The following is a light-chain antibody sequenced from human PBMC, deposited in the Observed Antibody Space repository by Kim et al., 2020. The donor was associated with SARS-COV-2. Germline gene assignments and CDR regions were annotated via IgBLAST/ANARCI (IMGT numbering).Light chain of an antibody. CDR2: AAS. CDR1: KGISSY. Sequence: ASVGDRVTITCRASKGISSYLAWYQQRPGKAPKLLIYAASTLQSGVPSRFSGSGSGTEFTLTISSLQPEDFATYYCQQLNSYPITFGQGTRLEIK. V-gene: IGKV1-9*01. J-gene: IGKJ5*01. CDR3: QQLNSYPIT.